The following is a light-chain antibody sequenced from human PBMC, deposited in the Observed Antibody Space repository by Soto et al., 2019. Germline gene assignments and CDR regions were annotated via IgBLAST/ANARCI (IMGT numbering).Light chain of an antibody. CDR2: EVN. V-gene: IGLV2-8*01. CDR1: SSDFGGYNY. Sequence: QSVLTQPPSASGSPGQSVATSCTGTSSDFGGYNYVSWYQQHPGKAPKLMIYEVNKRPSGVPDRFSGSKSGNTASLTVSGLQAEDEADYYCSSYAGSSNVFGTGTKVTVL. J-gene: IGLJ1*01. CDR3: SSYAGSSNV.